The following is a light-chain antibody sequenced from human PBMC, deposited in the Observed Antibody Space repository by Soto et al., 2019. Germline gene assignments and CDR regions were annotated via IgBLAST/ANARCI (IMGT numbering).Light chain of an antibody. CDR1: QSVASSY. V-gene: IGKV3-20*01. CDR2: SAS. CDR3: HHFGSLPET. Sequence: EVVLTQSPGTLSLSPGERVTLSCRASQSVASSYLAWYQQKPGRAPRLLFYSASSRATGIPDRFSGSGSGIAFTLTISRLEPEDFAVYYCHHFGSLPETFGQGTNVE. J-gene: IGKJ1*01.